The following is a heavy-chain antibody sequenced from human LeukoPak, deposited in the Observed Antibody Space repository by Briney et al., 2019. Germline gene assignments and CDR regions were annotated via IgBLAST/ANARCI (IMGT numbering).Heavy chain of an antibody. CDR1: GDSVSSNRAA. Sequence: SQTLSLTCAISGDSVSSNRAAWNWFRQSPSRGLEWLGRTYYTSKWYNDYAVSVKSRITVNPDTSKNQFSLHLNSVTPEDTAVYYCARQGFRRFDPWGQGTLVTGSS. J-gene: IGHJ5*02. V-gene: IGHV6-1*01. CDR2: TYYTSKWYN. D-gene: IGHD3-3*01. CDR3: ARQGFRRFDP.